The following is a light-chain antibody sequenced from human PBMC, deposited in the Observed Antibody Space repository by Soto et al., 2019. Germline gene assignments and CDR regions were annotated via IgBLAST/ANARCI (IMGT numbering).Light chain of an antibody. J-gene: IGKJ5*01. CDR1: QSVSSY. CDR2: DAS. V-gene: IGKV3-11*01. CDR3: QQRSNWQYT. Sequence: EIVLTQSPATLSLSPGERATLSCRASQSVSSYLAWYQQKPGRAPRLLIYDASNRATGIPARFSGSGSGTDFTLTISSLEPEDFAVYYCQQRSNWQYTFGQGTRLEIK.